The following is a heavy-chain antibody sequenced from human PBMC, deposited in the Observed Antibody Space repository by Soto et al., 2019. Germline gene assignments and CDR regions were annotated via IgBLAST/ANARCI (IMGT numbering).Heavy chain of an antibody. CDR2: ISTGGSSI. Sequence: PWGSLLLSCAGSVFTLSNYEMNWVRQAPGKGLEWVSYISTGGSSIYYADSVKGRFTIARDNGKNSVYLQMSSLRAEDTATYYCARERGGLSGADVWGQGTPVTVSS. CDR3: ARERGGLSGADV. CDR1: VFTLSNYE. V-gene: IGHV3-48*03. J-gene: IGHJ6*02. D-gene: IGHD1-26*01.